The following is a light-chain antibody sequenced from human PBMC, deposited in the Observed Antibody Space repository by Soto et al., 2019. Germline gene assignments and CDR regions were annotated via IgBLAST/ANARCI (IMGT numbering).Light chain of an antibody. CDR1: SSDIGAYAY. CDR2: DVN. V-gene: IGLV2-14*03. CDR3: GSYTRSNSVI. Sequence: QSALTQPASVSGSPGQSIAISCTGTSSDIGAYAYVSWYQQHPGKIPKLIVFDVNYRPSGVSSRFSGSKSGNTASRTISGLQDEDEADYYCGSYTRSNSVIFGGGTKLTVL. J-gene: IGLJ2*01.